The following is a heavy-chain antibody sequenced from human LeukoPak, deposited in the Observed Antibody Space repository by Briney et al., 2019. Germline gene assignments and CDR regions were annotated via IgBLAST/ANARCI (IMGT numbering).Heavy chain of an antibody. J-gene: IGHJ4*02. CDR2: INRNIGGT. CDR3: ASWDDIYCSGGSCPFFDY. CDR1: GYTFTGYY. D-gene: IGHD2-15*01. Sequence: ASVKVSCEASGYTFTGYYMHWVRQAPGQGLEWMGWINRNIGGTNYAQKFQGRVTMTRDTSISTAYMELSRLRSDDTAVYYCASWDDIYCSGGSCPFFDYWGQGTLVTVSS. V-gene: IGHV1-2*02.